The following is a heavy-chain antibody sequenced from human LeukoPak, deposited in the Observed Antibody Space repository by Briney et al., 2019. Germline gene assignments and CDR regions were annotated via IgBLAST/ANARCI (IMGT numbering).Heavy chain of an antibody. D-gene: IGHD4-17*01. CDR3: AKNGDYTRYFDY. V-gene: IGHV3-23*01. J-gene: IGHJ4*02. CDR1: GFTFSSYA. Sequence: GGSLRLSCAASGFTFSSYAMSWVRQAPGKGLEWVSVISSSGGTTYYADSVKGRFTISRDNSKSTLYLQMNSLRAEDTAIYYCAKNGDYTRYFDYWGQGTLVTVSS. CDR2: ISSSGGTT.